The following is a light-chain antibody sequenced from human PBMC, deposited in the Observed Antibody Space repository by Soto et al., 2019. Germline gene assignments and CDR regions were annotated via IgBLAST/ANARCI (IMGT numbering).Light chain of an antibody. V-gene: IGKV1-27*01. CDR1: QGIRNY. J-gene: IGKJ1*01. CDR3: QRYNSAPWT. CDR2: AAS. Sequence: DIQMTQSPSSLSASVGDRVTITCRASQGIRNYLAWYQQKPGKVPKLLIYAASTLQSGVRSRFSGSGSGTDFTLTISSLQPEDVATYYCQRYNSAPWTFGQGTKVEIK.